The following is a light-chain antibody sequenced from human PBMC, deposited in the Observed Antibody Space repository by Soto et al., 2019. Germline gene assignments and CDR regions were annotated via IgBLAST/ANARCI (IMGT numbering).Light chain of an antibody. CDR3: GTWDNSLNADV. J-gene: IGLJ1*01. Sequence: QSVLSQPPSVSAAPGQKVTISCSGSSSNIGKNYVSWYQQLPGTAPKLLIYDNNKRPSEIPDRFSGSKSGTSATLGITGLQTGDEADYYCGTWDNSLNADVFGPGTKLTVL. CDR1: SSNIGKNY. CDR2: DNN. V-gene: IGLV1-51*01.